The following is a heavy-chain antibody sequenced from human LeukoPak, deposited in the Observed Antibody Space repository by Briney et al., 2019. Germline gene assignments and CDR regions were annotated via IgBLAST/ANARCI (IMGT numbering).Heavy chain of an antibody. V-gene: IGHV3-21*01. CDR3: ARAYYGSGRSLDY. CDR2: ITGSSSNI. J-gene: IGHJ4*02. D-gene: IGHD3-10*01. Sequence: GGSLRLSCAASGFIFSSYNMNWVRQAPGRGLEWVSFITGSSSNIYYADSVKGRFTVSRDNAKNSLYLQTNSLRAEDTAVYYCARAYYGSGRSLDYWGQGTVVTVSS. CDR1: GFIFSSYN.